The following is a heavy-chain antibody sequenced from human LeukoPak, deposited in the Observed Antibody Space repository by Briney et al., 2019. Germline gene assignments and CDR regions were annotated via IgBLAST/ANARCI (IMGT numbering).Heavy chain of an antibody. J-gene: IGHJ4*02. CDR3: ARAIDSGYEYYFDY. V-gene: IGHV4-59*01. Sequence: SETLSLTCTVSGGSISSYYWSWIRQPPGKGLEWIGYIYYSGSTNYNPSLKSRVTISVDTSKNQFSLKLSSGTAADTAVYYCARAIDSGYEYYFDYWGQGTLVTVSS. D-gene: IGHD5-12*01. CDR1: GGSISSYY. CDR2: IYYSGST.